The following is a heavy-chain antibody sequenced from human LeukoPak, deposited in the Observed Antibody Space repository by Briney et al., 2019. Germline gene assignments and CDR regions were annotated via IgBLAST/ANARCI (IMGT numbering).Heavy chain of an antibody. CDR3: AKFGTYPVHVSYSYYYLDV. Sequence: SETLSLTCTVSGGSISGHSWSWIRQTPGKGLEYLGSIHYSGSTDSSPSLKSRVTISVDTSKNQFSLRLSSVTAADTAVYYCAKFGTYPVHVSYSYYYLDVWGKGTTVTVYS. CDR1: GGSISGHS. D-gene: IGHD1-26*01. CDR2: IHYSGST. V-gene: IGHV4-59*11. J-gene: IGHJ6*03.